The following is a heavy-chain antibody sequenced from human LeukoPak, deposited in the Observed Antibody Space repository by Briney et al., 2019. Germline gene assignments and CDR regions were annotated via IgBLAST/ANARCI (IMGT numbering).Heavy chain of an antibody. CDR1: GFAFSSYW. Sequence: GGSLRLSRAASGFAFSSYWMHWVRRPPGKGLVWVSHINPDARTTTYADSVKGRFTISRDNAQNTLYLQMNSLRAEDTAVYYCARGTALQDYWGQGTLVTVSS. J-gene: IGHJ4*02. D-gene: IGHD2/OR15-2a*01. V-gene: IGHV3-74*01. CDR3: ARGTALQDY. CDR2: INPDARTT.